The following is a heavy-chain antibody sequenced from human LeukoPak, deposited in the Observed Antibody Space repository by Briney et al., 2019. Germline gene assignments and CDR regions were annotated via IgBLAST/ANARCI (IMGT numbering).Heavy chain of an antibody. Sequence: GGSLRLSWAASGFRFRNYGMHSVRQAPSKGLDWVAFIVNVGSDKYYADSVKGRFTISRDDSKNTLYLQMNSLRAEDTAVYYCATDNNVNPNWFDPWGQGTLVTVSS. CDR2: IVNVGSDK. V-gene: IGHV3-30*02. CDR1: GFRFRNYG. D-gene: IGHD1-14*01. J-gene: IGHJ5*02. CDR3: ATDNNVNPNWFDP.